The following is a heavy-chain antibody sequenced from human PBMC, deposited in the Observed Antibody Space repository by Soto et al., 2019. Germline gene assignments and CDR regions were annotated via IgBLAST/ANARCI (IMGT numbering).Heavy chain of an antibody. CDR1: GGTFSSYA. CDR3: ARGISTSCWDRGVPCGMDV. J-gene: IGHJ6*02. V-gene: IGHV1-69*12. D-gene: IGHD2-2*01. Sequence: QVQLVQSGAEVKKPGSSVKVSCKASGGTFSSYAISWVRQAPGQGLEWMGGIIPIFGTANYAQKFQGRVTITADESTSTAYMELSSLRSEDTAGYYGARGISTSCWDRGVPCGMDVWGQGTTVTVSS. CDR2: IIPIFGTA.